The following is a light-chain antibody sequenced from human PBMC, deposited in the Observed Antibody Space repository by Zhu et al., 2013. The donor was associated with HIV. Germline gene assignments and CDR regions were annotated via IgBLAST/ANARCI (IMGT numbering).Light chain of an antibody. V-gene: IGKV3-20*01. J-gene: IGKJ1*01. CDR1: QTVSSMY. CDR3: QQYGRSPWT. Sequence: EIVLTQSPATLSLSPGERATLSCRASQTVSSMYLGWYQQKPGQAPRLLMYGASRRATGIPDRFSGSGSGTDFTLTISRLQPEDFAVYYCQQYGRSPWTFGQGTKVEIK. CDR2: GAS.